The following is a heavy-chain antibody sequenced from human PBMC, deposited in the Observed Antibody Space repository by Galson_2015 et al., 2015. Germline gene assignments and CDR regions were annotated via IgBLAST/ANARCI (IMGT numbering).Heavy chain of an antibody. CDR1: GYTFSNYH. J-gene: IGHJ4*02. CDR3: ARETSATGYGDH. CDR2: VTPGSGAT. V-gene: IGHV1-46*01. D-gene: IGHD5-12*01. Sequence: SVKVSCKVSGYTFSNYHIHWVRQAPGQGLEWMGIVTPGSGATSYAENFQGRVIMTGDMSTTTAFLELSSLRSDDTALYYCARETSATGYGDHWGQGTLVTVSS.